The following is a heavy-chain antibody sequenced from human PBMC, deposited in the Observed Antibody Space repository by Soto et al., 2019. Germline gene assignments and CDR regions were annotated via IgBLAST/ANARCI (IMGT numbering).Heavy chain of an antibody. D-gene: IGHD2-8*01. CDR3: ARGNDVVLRVYATSYYYGMDV. Sequence: QVQLVQSGAEVKKPGSSVKVSCKASGGTFSSYAISWVRQAPGQGREWMGGIIPIFGTANYAQKFQGRVTITADESTSTAYMELSSLRSEDTAVYYCARGNDVVLRVYATSYYYGMDVWGQGTTVTVSS. V-gene: IGHV1-69*01. CDR1: GGTFSSYA. CDR2: IIPIFGTA. J-gene: IGHJ6*02.